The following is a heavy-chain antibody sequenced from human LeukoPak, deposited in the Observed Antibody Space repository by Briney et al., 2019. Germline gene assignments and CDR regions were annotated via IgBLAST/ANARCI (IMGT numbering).Heavy chain of an antibody. CDR1: GGSISNYY. CDR2: SHCSGNT. Sequence: SETLSLTCTVSGGSISNYYWTWIRQPPGKGLEWIGFSHCSGNTNYNPSLKSRVTISLDTSKNQVSLRLSSVTAADTAVYYCARSPGYYYYYYMDVWGKGTTVTVSS. CDR3: ARSPGYYYYYYMDV. V-gene: IGHV4-59*01. J-gene: IGHJ6*03.